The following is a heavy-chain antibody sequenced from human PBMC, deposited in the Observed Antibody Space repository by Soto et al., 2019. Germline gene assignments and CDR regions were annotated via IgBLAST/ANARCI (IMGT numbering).Heavy chain of an antibody. CDR1: GFTFSNYG. CDR2: MWFDGGKT. Sequence: QAQLVESGGGVVQPGRSLRLSCAASGFTFSNYGVHWVRQVPGKGLEWVAVMWFDGGKTYYSDSVRGRFSIARDNSKNTVDLQMNSLRVEDTTIYYCAGRGYTKPNGLDVWGQGTTVIVSS. D-gene: IGHD6-13*01. CDR3: AGRGYTKPNGLDV. V-gene: IGHV3-33*01. J-gene: IGHJ6*02.